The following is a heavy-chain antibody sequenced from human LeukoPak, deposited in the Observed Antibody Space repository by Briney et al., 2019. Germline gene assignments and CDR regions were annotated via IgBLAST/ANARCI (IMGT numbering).Heavy chain of an antibody. D-gene: IGHD3-10*01. CDR3: ARQSMVQAFDI. J-gene: IGHJ3*02. Sequence: SETLSLTCTVSGDSISSTTYYWGWIRQPPGKGLEWIGNIYYSGSTYYNPSLKSRVTISVDTSKNQFSLKLSSVTAADTAVYYCARQSMVQAFDIWGQGTMVTVSS. CDR2: IYYSGST. CDR1: GDSISSTTYY. V-gene: IGHV4-39*01.